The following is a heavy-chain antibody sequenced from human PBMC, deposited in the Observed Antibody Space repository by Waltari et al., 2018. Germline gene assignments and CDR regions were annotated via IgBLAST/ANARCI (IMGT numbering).Heavy chain of an antibody. D-gene: IGHD3-3*01. J-gene: IGHJ3*02. CDR3: ARQRFLEWLPPDAFDI. CDR1: GGSISSYY. Sequence: QVQLQESGPGLVKPSETLSLTCTVSGGSISSYYWSWIRQPAGKGLEWIGHIYTSGSTNYNPSLKSRVTMSVDTSKNQFSLKLSSVTAADTAVYYCARQRFLEWLPPDAFDIWGQGTMVTVSS. CDR2: IYTSGST. V-gene: IGHV4-4*07.